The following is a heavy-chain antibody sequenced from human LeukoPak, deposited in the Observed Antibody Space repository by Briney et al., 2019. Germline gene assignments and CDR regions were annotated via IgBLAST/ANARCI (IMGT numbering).Heavy chain of an antibody. CDR3: ARRRYFDWLSPFDY. V-gene: IGHV4-34*01. Sequence: SETLSLTCAVSGGSFSGYYWSWIRQPPGKGLEWIGEINHSGSTNYNPSLKSRVTISVDTSKDQFSLKLSSVTAADTAVYYCARRRYFDWLSPFDYWGQGTLVTVSS. J-gene: IGHJ4*02. D-gene: IGHD3-9*01. CDR2: INHSGST. CDR1: GGSFSGYY.